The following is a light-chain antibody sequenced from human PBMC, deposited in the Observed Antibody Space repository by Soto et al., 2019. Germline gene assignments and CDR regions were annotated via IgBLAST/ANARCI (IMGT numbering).Light chain of an antibody. CDR1: QDISNF. CDR2: AAS. CDR3: QQYDNLPPFT. Sequence: DIQMTQSPSSLSASVGDRVTITCQASQDISNFLNWYQQKPGTAPKLLIYAASNLETGVPSRFSGSGSGTDFTFTISSLQPEDIATYYCQQYDNLPPFTFGPGTKVDIK. J-gene: IGKJ3*01. V-gene: IGKV1-33*01.